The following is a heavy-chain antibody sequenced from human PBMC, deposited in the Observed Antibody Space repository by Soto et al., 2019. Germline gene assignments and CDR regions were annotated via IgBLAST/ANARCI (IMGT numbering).Heavy chain of an antibody. CDR3: AREAGRYCSSTSCYGMDV. CDR2: ISYDGSNK. Sequence: GGSLRLSCAASGFTFSSYAMHWVRQAPGKGLEWVAVISYDGSNKYYADSVKGRFTISRDNSKNTLYLEMNSLRAEDTAVYYCAREAGRYCSSTSCYGMDVWGQGTTVTVSS. V-gene: IGHV3-30-3*01. CDR1: GFTFSSYA. D-gene: IGHD2-2*01. J-gene: IGHJ6*02.